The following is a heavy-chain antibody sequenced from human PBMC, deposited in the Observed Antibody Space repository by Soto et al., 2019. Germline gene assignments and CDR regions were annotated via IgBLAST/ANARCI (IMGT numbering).Heavy chain of an antibody. CDR3: ARDTRNYYGSGSPEAYFDY. CDR2: IYYSGST. V-gene: IGHV4-31*03. CDR1: GGSISSGGYY. D-gene: IGHD3-10*01. J-gene: IGHJ4*02. Sequence: PSETLSLTCTVSGGSISSGGYYWSWIRQHPGKGLEWIGYIYYSGSTYYNPSLKSRVTISVDTSKNQFSLKLSSVTAADTAVYYCARDTRNYYGSGSPEAYFDYWGQGTLVTVSS.